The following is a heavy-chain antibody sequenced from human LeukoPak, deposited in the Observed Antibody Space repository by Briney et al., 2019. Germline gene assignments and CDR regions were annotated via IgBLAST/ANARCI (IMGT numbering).Heavy chain of an antibody. CDR3: AGNAFTVTPS. J-gene: IGHJ5*02. CDR1: GGSVSSGSYY. V-gene: IGHV4-61*01. Sequence: SETLSLTCTVSGGSVSSGSYYWSWIRQPPGKGLEWIGYIYYSGSTNYNPSLKSRVTISVDTSKNQFSLKLSSVTAADTAVYYCAGNAFTVTPSWGQGTLVTVSS. CDR2: IYYSGST. D-gene: IGHD4-17*01.